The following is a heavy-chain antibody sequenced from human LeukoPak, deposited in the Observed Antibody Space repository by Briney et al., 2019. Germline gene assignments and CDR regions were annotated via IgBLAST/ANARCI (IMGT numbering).Heavy chain of an antibody. CDR1: GYTFTGYY. CDR3: ARGQSSDP. Sequence: GASVKVSCKASGYTFTGYYMHWVRQATGQGLEWMGWMNPNSGNAGYAQKFQGRVTITRNTSISTAYMELSSLRSEDTAVYYCARGQSSDPWGQGTLVTVSS. D-gene: IGHD6-19*01. CDR2: MNPNSGNA. J-gene: IGHJ5*02. V-gene: IGHV1-8*03.